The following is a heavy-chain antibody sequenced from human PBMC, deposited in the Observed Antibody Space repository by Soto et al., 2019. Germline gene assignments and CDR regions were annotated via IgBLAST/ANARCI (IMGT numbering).Heavy chain of an antibody. CDR1: GFTFSSYS. J-gene: IGHJ6*02. CDR3: PRDVTRSITGTAMDV. CDR2: ISSSSSYI. V-gene: IGHV3-21*01. Sequence: PGGSLRLSCAASGFTFSSYSMNWVRQAPGKGLEWVSSISSSSSYIYYADSVKGRFTISRDNAKNSLYLQMNSLRAEDTAVYYCPRDVTRSITGTAMDVWGQGTTVTVSS. D-gene: IGHD1-20*01.